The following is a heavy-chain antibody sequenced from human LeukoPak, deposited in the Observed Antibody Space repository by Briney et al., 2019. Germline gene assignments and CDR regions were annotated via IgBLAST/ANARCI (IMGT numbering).Heavy chain of an antibody. Sequence: PGRSLRLSCAASGFTFSSYGMHWVRQAPGKGLEWVAVISYDGSNKYYADSVKGRFTISRDNSKNTLYLQMNSLRAEDTAVYYCARGRYFDVWGQGTLVTVSS. CDR2: ISYDGSNK. J-gene: IGHJ4*02. CDR3: ARGRYFDV. V-gene: IGHV3-30*19. CDR1: GFTFSSYG. D-gene: IGHD3-9*01.